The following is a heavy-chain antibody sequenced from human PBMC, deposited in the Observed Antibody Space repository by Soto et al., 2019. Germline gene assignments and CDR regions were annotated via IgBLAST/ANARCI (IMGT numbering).Heavy chain of an antibody. V-gene: IGHV4-34*01. J-gene: IGHJ4*02. CDR2: ISQSGST. Sequence: QVQLQQWGAGLLKPSETLSLTCAVYGQSFSGHTWSWIRQSPGKGLEWIGEISQSGSTYYNPSLKTRVTSSADPSKNQFSLTLNSVTAADTGVFYCARGSGIAVIPGELEDVHYDYWGQGTLVSVSS. CDR3: ARGSGIAVIPGELEDVHYDY. D-gene: IGHD2-2*01. CDR1: GQSFSGHT.